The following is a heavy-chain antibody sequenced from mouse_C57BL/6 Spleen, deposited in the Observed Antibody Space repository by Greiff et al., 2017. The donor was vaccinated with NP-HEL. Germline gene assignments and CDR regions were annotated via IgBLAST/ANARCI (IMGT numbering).Heavy chain of an antibody. J-gene: IGHJ2*01. CDR2: ISDGGSYT. CDR3: ARDRYGSSYFDY. CDR1: GFTFSSYA. V-gene: IGHV5-4*01. Sequence: EVMLVESGGGLVKPGGSLKLSCAASGFTFSSYAMSWVRQTPEKRLEWVATISDGGSYTYYPDNVKGRFTISRDNAKNTLYLQMSHLKSEDTAMYYCARDRYGSSYFDYWGQGTTLTVSS. D-gene: IGHD1-1*01.